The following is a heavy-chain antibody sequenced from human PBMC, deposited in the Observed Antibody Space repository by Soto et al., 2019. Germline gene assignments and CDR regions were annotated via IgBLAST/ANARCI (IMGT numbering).Heavy chain of an antibody. CDR1: GGSISSYY. D-gene: IGHD3-22*01. J-gene: IGHJ4*02. Sequence: PSETLSLTCTVSGGSISSYYWSWIRQPPGKGLEWIGYIYYSGSTNYNPSLKSRVTISVDTSKNQFSLKLSSVTAADTAVYYCVSTRMIVALLDYWGQGTLVTVSS. CDR3: VSTRMIVALLDY. V-gene: IGHV4-59*08. CDR2: IYYSGST.